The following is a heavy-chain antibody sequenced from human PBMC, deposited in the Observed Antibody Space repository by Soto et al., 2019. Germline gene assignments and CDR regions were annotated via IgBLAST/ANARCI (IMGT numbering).Heavy chain of an antibody. CDR3: ARPIGALSTTDFTY. CDR1: GYHFTNYW. Sequence: GESLKISCKGSGYHFTNYWIGWVRQMPGKGLEWMGFIYPSDSDTRYSPSFQGQVTISADKSISTAYLQWSSLKASDTAMYYCARPIGALSTTDFTYGGQEPLVTVSS. V-gene: IGHV5-51*01. J-gene: IGHJ4*02. D-gene: IGHD3-22*01. CDR2: IYPSDSDT.